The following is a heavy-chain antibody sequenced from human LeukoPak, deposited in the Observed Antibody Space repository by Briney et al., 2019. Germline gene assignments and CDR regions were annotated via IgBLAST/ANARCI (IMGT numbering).Heavy chain of an antibody. J-gene: IGHJ6*02. CDR1: EFTFSGYW. V-gene: IGHV3-7*01. CDR2: IKIEGSEI. D-gene: IGHD2-2*02. Sequence: GGSLRLSCAASEFTFSGYWMSWVRQGPGKGLEWVATIKIEGSEIYYVDAVKGRFTISRDNAKHSLYMQMNTLRGDDTAVYYCARRRSGDQTYPRYGMDVWGQGTTVTVSS. CDR3: ARRRSGDQTYPRYGMDV.